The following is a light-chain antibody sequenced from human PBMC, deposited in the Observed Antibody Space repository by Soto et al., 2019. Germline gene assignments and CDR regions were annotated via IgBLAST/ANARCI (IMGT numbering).Light chain of an antibody. V-gene: IGLV2-14*03. J-gene: IGLJ1*01. CDR3: GSYAGSYTPYV. CDR1: SSDIGAYAY. CDR2: DVN. Sequence: QSALTQPASVSGSPGQSIAISCTGTSSDIGAYAYVSWYQQHPGKIPKLIVFDVNYRPSGVSSRFSGSKSGNTASLTISGLQAEDEADYYCGSYAGSYTPYVFGTGTKVTVL.